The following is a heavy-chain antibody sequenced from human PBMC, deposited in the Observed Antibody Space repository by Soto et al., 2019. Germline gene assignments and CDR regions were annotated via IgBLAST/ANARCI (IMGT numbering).Heavy chain of an antibody. CDR2: ITSNGGNT. Sequence: TGGSLRLSCAASGFTFSSYAMHWVRQAPGKGLEYVSAITSNGGNTDYASSVKGRFTISRDNSKNALYLQMGSLRAEDMAVYYCARDLGYCTDGICSTWGQGTLVTVAS. D-gene: IGHD2-8*01. CDR1: GFTFSSYA. V-gene: IGHV3-64*01. J-gene: IGHJ4*02. CDR3: ARDLGYCTDGICST.